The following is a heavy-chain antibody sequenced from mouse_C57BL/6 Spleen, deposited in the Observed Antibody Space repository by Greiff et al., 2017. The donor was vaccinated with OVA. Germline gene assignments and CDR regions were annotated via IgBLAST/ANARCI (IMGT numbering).Heavy chain of an antibody. J-gene: IGHJ1*03. CDR3: AKASDGYYVGYFDV. V-gene: IGHV3-6*01. Sequence: EVQRVESGPGLVKPSQSLSLTCSVTGYSITSGYYWNWIRQFPGNKLEWMGYISYDGSNNYNPSLKNRISITRDTSKNQFFLKLNSVTTEDTATYYCAKASDGYYVGYFDVWGTGTTVTVSS. D-gene: IGHD2-3*01. CDR1: GYSITSGYY. CDR2: ISYDGSN.